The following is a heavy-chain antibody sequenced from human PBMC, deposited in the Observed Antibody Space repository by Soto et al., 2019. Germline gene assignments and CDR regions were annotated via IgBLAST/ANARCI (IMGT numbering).Heavy chain of an antibody. D-gene: IGHD6-6*01. J-gene: IGHJ5*02. V-gene: IGHV1-69*02. CDR3: ARGRTYSSSSLLFEP. CDR2: IIPILGIA. Sequence: GASVKVSCKASGGTFSSYTISWVRQAPGQGLEWMGRIIPILGIANYAQKFQGRVTITADKSTSTAYMELSSLRSEDTAVYYCARGRTYSSSSLLFEPWGQGTLVTVSS. CDR1: GGTFSSYT.